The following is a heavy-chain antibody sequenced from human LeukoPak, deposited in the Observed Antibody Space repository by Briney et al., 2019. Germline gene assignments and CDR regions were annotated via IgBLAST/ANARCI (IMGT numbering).Heavy chain of an antibody. CDR2: IYYSGST. J-gene: IGHJ6*03. Sequence: SETLSLTCTVSGGSISSYYWSWIRQPPGKGLEWMGYIYYSGSTNYNPSLKSRVTISVDPSKNQFSLKLSSVTAADTAVYYCARVKGYYGSGSYYYYYYMDVWGKGTTVTVSS. V-gene: IGHV4-59*01. CDR1: GGSISSYY. D-gene: IGHD3-10*01. CDR3: ARVKGYYGSGSYYYYYYMDV.